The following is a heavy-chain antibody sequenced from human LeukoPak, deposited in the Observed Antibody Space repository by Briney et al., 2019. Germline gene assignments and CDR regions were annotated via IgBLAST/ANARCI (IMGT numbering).Heavy chain of an antibody. V-gene: IGHV4-59*08. CDR2: IYYSGST. CDR3: ATRRPRYSSGWYEGGDAFDI. D-gene: IGHD6-19*01. Sequence: SETLSLTCTVSGGSISSYYWSWIRQPPGKGLEWIGYIYYSGSTNYNLSLKSRVTISVDTSKNQFSLKLSSVTAADTAVYYCATRRPRYSSGWYEGGDAFDIWGQGTMVTVSS. J-gene: IGHJ3*02. CDR1: GGSISSYY.